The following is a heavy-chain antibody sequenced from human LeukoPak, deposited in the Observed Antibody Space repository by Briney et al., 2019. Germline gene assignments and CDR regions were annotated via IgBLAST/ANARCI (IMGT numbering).Heavy chain of an antibody. CDR3: ARGYGLI. CDR2: INHSGST. J-gene: IGHJ3*02. Sequence: SETLSLTCAVYGGSFSGYYWSWIRQPPGKGLEWIGEINHSGSTYYNPSLKSRVTISVDTSKNQFSLKLSSVTAADTAVYYCARGYGLIWGQGTMVTVSS. CDR1: GGSFSGYY. D-gene: IGHD4-17*01. V-gene: IGHV4-34*01.